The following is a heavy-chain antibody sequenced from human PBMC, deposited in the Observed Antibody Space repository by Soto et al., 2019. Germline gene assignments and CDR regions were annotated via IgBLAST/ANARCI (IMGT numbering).Heavy chain of an antibody. CDR1: GLTFSNYW. J-gene: IGHJ4*02. V-gene: IGHV3-74*01. CDR2: ISSVGSST. Sequence: EVPLVESGGGLVQPGGSLRLSCAASGLTFSNYWMHWVRQAPGKGLVWVSRISSVGSSTDYADSVKGRFTISRDNAKNTLYLQMSSLRAEDTAVYYCATLIPPEAYWGQGTLVTVSS. CDR3: ATLIPPEAY. D-gene: IGHD2-2*02.